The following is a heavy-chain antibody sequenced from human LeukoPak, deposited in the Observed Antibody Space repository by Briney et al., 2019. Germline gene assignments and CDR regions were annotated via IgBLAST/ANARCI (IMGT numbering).Heavy chain of an antibody. Sequence: GASVKVSCKASGYTFTSYYMHWVRQAHGQGLEWMGIINPSGGSTSYAQKFQGRVTMTRDTSTSTVYMELSSLRSEDTAVYYCARDPHYYDSSGSAHDYWGQGTLVTVSS. D-gene: IGHD3-22*01. J-gene: IGHJ4*02. CDR2: INPSGGST. CDR3: ARDPHYYDSSGSAHDY. CDR1: GYTFTSYY. V-gene: IGHV1-46*01.